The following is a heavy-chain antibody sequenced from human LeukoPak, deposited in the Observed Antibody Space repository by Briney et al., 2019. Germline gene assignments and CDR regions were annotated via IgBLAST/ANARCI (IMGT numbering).Heavy chain of an antibody. CDR1: GFTFSSHS. CDR3: ARGGNYPFDY. J-gene: IGHJ4*02. CDR2: INSDGSST. D-gene: IGHD1-7*01. Sequence: GGSLRLSCAASGFTFSSHSMNWVRQAPGEGLVWVSRINSDGSSTSYADSVKGRFAISRDNAKNTLYLQMNSLRAEDTAVYYCARGGNYPFDYWGQGTLVTVSS. V-gene: IGHV3-74*01.